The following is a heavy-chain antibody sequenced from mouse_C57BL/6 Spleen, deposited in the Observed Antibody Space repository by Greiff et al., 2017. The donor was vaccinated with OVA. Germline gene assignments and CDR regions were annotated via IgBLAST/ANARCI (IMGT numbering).Heavy chain of an antibody. D-gene: IGHD2-2*01. J-gene: IGHJ2*01. CDR3: TKGVCYGYEGDD. CDR2: IDPENGDT. Sequence: EVQLQESGAELVRPGASVKLSCTASGFNIKDDYMHWVQQRPEQGLEWIGWIDPENGDTEYASKFQGRVPITADTSSNTPYLQISSLTSEDTAVYYWTKGVCYGYEGDDWGKGTTLTVAS. CDR1: GFNIKDDY. V-gene: IGHV14-4*01.